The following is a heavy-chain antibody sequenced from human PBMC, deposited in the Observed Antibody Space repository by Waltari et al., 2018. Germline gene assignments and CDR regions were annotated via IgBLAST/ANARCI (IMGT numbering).Heavy chain of an antibody. D-gene: IGHD1-26*01. CDR1: GYTLTSYY. CDR3: AREGGSGSYYYYYYMDV. V-gene: IGHV1-46*01. CDR2: INPSGGST. Sequence: QVQLVQSGAEVKKPGASVKVSCKASGYTLTSYYMHWVRQAPGQGLEWMGIINPSGGSTSYAQKFQGRVTMTRDTSTSTVYMELSSLRSEDTAVYYCAREGGSGSYYYYYYMDVWGKGTTVTVSS. J-gene: IGHJ6*03.